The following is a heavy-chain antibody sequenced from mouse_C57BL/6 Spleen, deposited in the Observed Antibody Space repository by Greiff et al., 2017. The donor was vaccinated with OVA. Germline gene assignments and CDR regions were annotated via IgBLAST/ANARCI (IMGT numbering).Heavy chain of an antibody. CDR1: GYTFTSYW. CDR2: IDPSDSYT. J-gene: IGHJ2*01. Sequence: VQVQQPGAELVRPGTSVKLSCKASGYTFTSYWMHWVKQRPGQGLEWIGVIDPSDSYTNYNQKFKGKATLTVDTSSSTAYMQLSSLTSEDSAVYYCARRAGLYYFDYWGQGTTLTVSS. V-gene: IGHV1-59*01. CDR3: ARRAGLYYFDY. D-gene: IGHD3-3*01.